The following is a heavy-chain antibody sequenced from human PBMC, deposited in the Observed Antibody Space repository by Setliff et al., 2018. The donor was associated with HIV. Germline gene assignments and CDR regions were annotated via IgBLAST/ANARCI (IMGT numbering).Heavy chain of an antibody. CDR1: GDSISSSSFY. Sequence: SETLSLTCTVSGDSISSSSFYWGWIRQPPGKGLECIGTIYYSGSTYYNPSLKSRVTISVATSKKQFSLKLSSVTASDTAVYYCARLPGYCSSTGCQGYFDYWGQGTLVTVSS. V-gene: IGHV4-39*01. CDR3: ARLPGYCSSTGCQGYFDY. CDR2: IYYSGST. J-gene: IGHJ4*02. D-gene: IGHD2-2*01.